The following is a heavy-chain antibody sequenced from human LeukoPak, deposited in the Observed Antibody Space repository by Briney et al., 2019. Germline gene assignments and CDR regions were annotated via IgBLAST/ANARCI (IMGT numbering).Heavy chain of an antibody. CDR1: GFTFSSYG. CDR3: ARDLPLDYYDSSGIDY. J-gene: IGHJ4*02. Sequence: GGSLRLSCAASGFTFSSYGMNWVRQAPGKGLEWVSYISSSGSTIYYADSVKGRFTISRDNAKNSLYLQMNSLRAEDTAVYYCARDLPLDYYDSSGIDYWGQGTLVTVSS. V-gene: IGHV3-48*04. CDR2: ISSSGSTI. D-gene: IGHD3-22*01.